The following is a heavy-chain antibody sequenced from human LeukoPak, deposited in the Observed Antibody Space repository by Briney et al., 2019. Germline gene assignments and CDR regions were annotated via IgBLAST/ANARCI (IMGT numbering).Heavy chain of an antibody. V-gene: IGHV4-39*07. J-gene: IGHJ4*02. CDR2: IYYSGST. CDR3: ARGYDSSGLSLFDY. Sequence: GSLRLSCAASGFTFSSYAMSWIRQPPGKGLEGIGSIYYSGSTYYNPSLKSRVTISVDTAKNQFSLKLSSVTAADTAVYYCARGYDSSGLSLFDYWGQGTLVTVSS. CDR1: GFTFSSYA. D-gene: IGHD3-22*01.